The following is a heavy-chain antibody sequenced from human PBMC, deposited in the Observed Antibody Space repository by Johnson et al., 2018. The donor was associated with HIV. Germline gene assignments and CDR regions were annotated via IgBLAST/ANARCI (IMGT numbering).Heavy chain of an antibody. CDR3: AKRMGGEAFDV. Sequence: VQLVESGGGLVQPGGSLRLSCAASGFTFSSYWMSWVRQAPGKGLEWVAVISYDGSNKYYADSVKGRFTISRDNSKNTLYLQMNSLRAEDTAVYYCAKRMGGEAFDVWGQGTMVTVS. D-gene: IGHD1-26*01. V-gene: IGHV3-30*18. CDR1: GFTFSSYW. CDR2: ISYDGSNK. J-gene: IGHJ3*01.